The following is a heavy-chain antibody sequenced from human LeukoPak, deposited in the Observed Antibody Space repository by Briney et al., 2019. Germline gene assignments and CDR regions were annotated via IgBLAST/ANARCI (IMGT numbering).Heavy chain of an antibody. Sequence: SETLSLTCAVYGGSFSGYYWSWIRQPPGKGLEWIGEINHSGSTNYNPSLKDRVTISVDTSKNQFSLKLSSVTAADTAVYYCARGGLGYCSSTSCYRRVYGMDVWGQGTTVTVSS. CDR3: ARGGLGYCSSTSCYRRVYGMDV. V-gene: IGHV4-34*01. D-gene: IGHD2-2*02. CDR1: GGSFSGYY. CDR2: INHSGST. J-gene: IGHJ6*02.